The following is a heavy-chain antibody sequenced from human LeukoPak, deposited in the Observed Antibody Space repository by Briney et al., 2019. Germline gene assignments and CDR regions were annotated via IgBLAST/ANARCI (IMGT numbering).Heavy chain of an antibody. V-gene: IGHV3-30*04. D-gene: IGHD5-18*01. CDR2: ISYDGSNK. Sequence: GGSLRLSCAASGFTFSSYAMHWVRQAPGKGLEWVAVISYDGSNKYYADSVKGRFTISRDNSKNTLYLQMNSLRAADTAVYYCARELKGRGYDYGGHYHYYMDVWGTGTTVTVSS. J-gene: IGHJ6*03. CDR3: ARELKGRGYDYGGHYHYYMDV. CDR1: GFTFSSYA.